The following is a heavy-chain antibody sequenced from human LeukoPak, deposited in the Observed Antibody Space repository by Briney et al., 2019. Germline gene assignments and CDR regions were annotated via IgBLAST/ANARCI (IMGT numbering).Heavy chain of an antibody. CDR2: IFPGDSDT. V-gene: IGHV5-51*01. D-gene: IGHD1-26*01. J-gene: IGHJ3*02. Sequence: GESLKISCEAFGYSFFHSWLGWVRQIPGKGLEWMGMIFPGDSDTRYSPSFQGHVTISADRSTNTAYLHLSNLKASDTAMYYCARHGGGSYEQEDAFDIWGQGTMVTVSS. CDR1: GYSFFHSW. CDR3: ARHGGGSYEQEDAFDI.